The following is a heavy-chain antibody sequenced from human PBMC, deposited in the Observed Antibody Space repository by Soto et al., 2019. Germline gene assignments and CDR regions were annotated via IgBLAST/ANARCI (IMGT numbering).Heavy chain of an antibody. D-gene: IGHD6-13*01. CDR2: IYWDDDK. CDR1: GFSLSTSGVG. V-gene: IGHV2-5*02. J-gene: IGHJ5*02. CDR3: APRPAAGNWFDP. Sequence: QITLKESGPTLVKPTQTLTLTCTFSGFSLSTSGVGVGWIRQPPGKALEWLALIYWDDDKRYSPSLKSRLTIPKDTSTNQVVLTMTNMDPVDTATYYCAPRPAAGNWFDPWGKGTLVTVSS.